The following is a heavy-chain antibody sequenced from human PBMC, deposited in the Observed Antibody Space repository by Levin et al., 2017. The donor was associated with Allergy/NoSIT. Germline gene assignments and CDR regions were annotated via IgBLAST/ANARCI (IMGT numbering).Heavy chain of an antibody. J-gene: IGHJ4*02. CDR3: AKDPRYGSVPASYFDY. V-gene: IGHV3-30*18. CDR1: GFTFSSYG. Sequence: GGSLRLSCAASGFTFSSYGMHWVRQAPGKGLEWVAVISYDGSNKYYADSVKGRFTISRDNSKNTLYLQMNSLRAEDTAVYYCAKDPRYGSVPASYFDYWGQGTLVTVSS. D-gene: IGHD3-10*01. CDR2: ISYDGSNK.